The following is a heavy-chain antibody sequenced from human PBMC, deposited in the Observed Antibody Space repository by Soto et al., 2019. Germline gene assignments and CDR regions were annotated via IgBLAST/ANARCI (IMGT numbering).Heavy chain of an antibody. Sequence: GESLKISCAASGFTFSNAWMSWVRQAPGKGLEWVGRIKSKTDGGTTDYAAPVKGRFTISRDDSKNTLYLQMNSLKTEDTVVYYCTTDRYYDSSGYYSALDYWGQGTLVTVSS. V-gene: IGHV3-15*01. CDR3: TTDRYYDSSGYYSALDY. J-gene: IGHJ4*02. CDR1: GFTFSNAW. D-gene: IGHD3-22*01. CDR2: IKSKTDGGTT.